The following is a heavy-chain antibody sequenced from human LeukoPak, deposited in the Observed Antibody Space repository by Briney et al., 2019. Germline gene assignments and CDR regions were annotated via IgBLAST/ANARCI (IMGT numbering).Heavy chain of an antibody. D-gene: IGHD4-17*01. CDR1: GFTSSSYW. J-gene: IGHJ4*02. CDR2: INSDGSTI. Sequence: GGSLRLSCAASGFTSSSYWMHWVRQVPGKGLVWVSRINSDGSTINYADSVRGRFTISRDSAKNTLYLQMNSLRAEDTAVYYCARGRRSYGFSGRWGQGTLVTVSS. V-gene: IGHV3-74*01. CDR3: ARGRRSYGFSGR.